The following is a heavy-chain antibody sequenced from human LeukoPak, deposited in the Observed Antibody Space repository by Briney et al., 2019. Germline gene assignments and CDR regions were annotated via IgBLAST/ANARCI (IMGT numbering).Heavy chain of an antibody. V-gene: IGHV3-74*01. Sequence: HPGGSLRLSCAASGFTFSSYWMHWVRQAPGKGLVWVSRINNDGSITSYADSVKGRFTISRDNAKNTLYLQMNSLRAEDTAVYYCSRDRSTSFDYWGQGTLVTVSS. CDR3: SRDRSTSFDY. J-gene: IGHJ4*02. CDR2: INNDGSIT. D-gene: IGHD1-26*01. CDR1: GFTFSSYW.